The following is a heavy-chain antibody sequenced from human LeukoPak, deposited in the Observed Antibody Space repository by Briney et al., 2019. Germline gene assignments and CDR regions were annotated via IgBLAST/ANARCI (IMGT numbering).Heavy chain of an antibody. CDR2: ISGSGSTI. J-gene: IGHJ6*02. Sequence: GGSLRLSCAASGFTFSSYAMSWVRQAPGKGLEWVSAISGSGSTIYYADSVKGRFTISRDNAKNSLYLQMNSLRAEDTAVYYCARALSSSWYQVYYYYYYGMDVWGQGTTVTVSS. D-gene: IGHD6-13*01. V-gene: IGHV3-23*01. CDR1: GFTFSSYA. CDR3: ARALSSSWYQVYYYYYYGMDV.